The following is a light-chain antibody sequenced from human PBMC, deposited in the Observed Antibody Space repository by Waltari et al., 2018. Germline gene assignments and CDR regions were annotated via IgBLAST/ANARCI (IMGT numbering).Light chain of an antibody. CDR3: QHYVSLPAT. V-gene: IGKV3-20*01. CDR2: NVF. Sequence: IVLTQSPGTLSMSPGDGVTISCRASQSLNRALAWYQQKPGQAPRLLIYNVFNRATDIPDRFSGSGSGTEFSLTISRLEPEDFAVYYCQHYVSLPATFGQGTRVEIK. J-gene: IGKJ1*01. CDR1: QSLNRA.